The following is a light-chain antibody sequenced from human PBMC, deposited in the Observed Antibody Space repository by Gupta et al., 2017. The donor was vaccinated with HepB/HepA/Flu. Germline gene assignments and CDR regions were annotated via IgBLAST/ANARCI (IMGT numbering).Light chain of an antibody. CDR1: SGHSSYG. CDR2: LEGSGSY. Sequence: QPVLTQSSSASASLGSSIKLTCTLRSGHSSYGIAWHQQLPGKAPRYLMKLEGSGSYNRGSGVPDRFSGSSSGADRYLTISNLQSEDEADYYCETWGSNPVFGGGTKLTVL. V-gene: IGLV4-60*03. CDR3: ETWGSNPV. J-gene: IGLJ3*02.